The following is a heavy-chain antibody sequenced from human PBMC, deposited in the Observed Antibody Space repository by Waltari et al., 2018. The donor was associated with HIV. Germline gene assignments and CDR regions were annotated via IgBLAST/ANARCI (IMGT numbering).Heavy chain of an antibody. CDR2: INHSGST. Sequence: QVQLQQWGAGLLKPSETLSLTCAVYGGSFSGYYWSWFRQSPGKGLEWIGEINHSGSTNYNLSLKSRVTISVDTSKNQFSLKLSSVTAADTAVYYCACSSLVVAAGASYFDYWGQGTLVTVSS. V-gene: IGHV4-34*01. D-gene: IGHD2-15*01. CDR3: ACSSLVVAAGASYFDY. J-gene: IGHJ4*02. CDR1: GGSFSGYY.